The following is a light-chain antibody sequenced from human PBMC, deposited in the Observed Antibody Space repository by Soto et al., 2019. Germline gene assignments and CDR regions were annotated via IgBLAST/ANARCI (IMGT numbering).Light chain of an antibody. V-gene: IGKV3-11*01. Sequence: LLTQSPATLSLSPGESATLSCRASQTVSSQLAWYQQKPGQAPRLLIYDASKRATGVPGRFSGSGSGTDLTLTISSLEPDDFGVYYCQQRSSWPTFGQGTRVEIK. CDR3: QQRSSWPT. CDR1: QTVSSQ. J-gene: IGKJ1*01. CDR2: DAS.